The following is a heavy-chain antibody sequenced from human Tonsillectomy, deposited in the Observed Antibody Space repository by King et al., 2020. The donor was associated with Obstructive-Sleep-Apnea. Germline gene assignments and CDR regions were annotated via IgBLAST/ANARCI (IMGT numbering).Heavy chain of an antibody. J-gene: IGHJ4*02. D-gene: IGHD3-10*01. CDR3: ARAVGVIILLDC. V-gene: IGHV1-8*01. CDR2: MNPNSGNT. CDR1: GYTFTNYH. Sequence: VQLVESGAEVKKPGASVKVSCKASGYTFTNYHINWVRQATGQGLEWLGWMNPNSGNTGYAQKFQGRVTMTSNTSISTAYMELSSLRSEDTAVYFCARAVGVIILLDCWGQGTLVTVSS.